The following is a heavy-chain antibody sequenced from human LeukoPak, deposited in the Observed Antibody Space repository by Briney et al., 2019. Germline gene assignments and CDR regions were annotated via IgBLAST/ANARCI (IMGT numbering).Heavy chain of an antibody. V-gene: IGHV3-30*03. CDR2: ISYDGSNK. J-gene: IGHJ4*02. CDR1: GFTFSSYG. Sequence: PGRSLRLSCAASGFTFSSYGMHWVRQAPGKGLEWVAVISYDGSNKYYADSVKGRFTISRDNAKNSLFLQMNSLRAEDTALYYCARGALTYYYDSWGQGTLVTVSS. CDR3: ARGALTYYYDS. D-gene: IGHD4/OR15-4a*01.